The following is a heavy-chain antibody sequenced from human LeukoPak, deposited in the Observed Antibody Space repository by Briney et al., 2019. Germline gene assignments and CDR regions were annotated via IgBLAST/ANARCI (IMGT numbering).Heavy chain of an antibody. J-gene: IGHJ4*02. CDR3: ARGRHYYDSSGYLRFDY. CDR1: GYTFTGYY. D-gene: IGHD3-22*01. CDR2: INPNSGGT. Sequence: VASVKVSCKASGYTFTGYYMHWVRQAPGQGLEWMGWINPNSGGTNYAQKFQGRVTMTRDTSISTAYMELSRLRSDDTAVYYCARGRHYYDSSGYLRFDYWSQGTLVTVSS. V-gene: IGHV1-2*02.